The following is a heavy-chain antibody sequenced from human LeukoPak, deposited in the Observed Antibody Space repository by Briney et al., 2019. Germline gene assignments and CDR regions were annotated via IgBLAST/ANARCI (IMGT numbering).Heavy chain of an antibody. CDR1: GFTFSPYA. V-gene: IGHV3-30-3*01. D-gene: IGHD5-12*01. CDR2: ISYDGSTK. J-gene: IGHJ4*02. CDR3: ARDFQWLRSLDY. Sequence: GGSLRLSCAASGFTFSPYAFHWVRQAPGKGLEWVTVISYDGSTKYYADSEKGRFTISRDSSKDTLYLQMNSLRAEDTAVYYCARDFQWLRSLDYWGQGTLVTVSS.